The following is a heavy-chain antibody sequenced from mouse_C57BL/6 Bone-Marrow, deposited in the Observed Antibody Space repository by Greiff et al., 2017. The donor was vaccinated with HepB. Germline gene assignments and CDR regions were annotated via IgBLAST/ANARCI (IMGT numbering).Heavy chain of an antibody. CDR3: ARRRDVCYSMDY. V-gene: IGHV14-4*01. Sequence: EVKLMESGAELVRPGASVKLSCTASGFNIKDDYMHWVKQRPEQGLEWIGWIDPENGDTEYDSKFQGKATITADTSSNTAYLQLSSLTSEDTAVYYCARRRDVCYSMDYWGQGTSVTVSS. CDR1: GFNIKDDY. D-gene: IGHD3-3*01. J-gene: IGHJ4*01. CDR2: IDPENGDT.